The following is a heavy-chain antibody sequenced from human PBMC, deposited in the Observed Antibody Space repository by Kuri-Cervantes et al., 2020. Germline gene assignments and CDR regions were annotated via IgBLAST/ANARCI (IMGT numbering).Heavy chain of an antibody. CDR1: GFSFSSYA. CDR2: YDESNN. V-gene: IGHV3-30*15. D-gene: IGHD2-21*02. Sequence: GESLKISCAASGFSFSSYAMHWVRQAPGKGLEWVASYDESNNFYADSVKGRFTISRDNSKNTLYLQMSSLRAEDTAVYYCAKDQSVVVTNEYFQHWGQGTLVTVSS. J-gene: IGHJ1*01. CDR3: AKDQSVVVTNEYFQH.